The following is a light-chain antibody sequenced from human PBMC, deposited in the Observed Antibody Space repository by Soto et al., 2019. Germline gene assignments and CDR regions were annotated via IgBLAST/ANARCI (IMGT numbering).Light chain of an antibody. CDR1: TSNIGSNP. CDR3: SAWVDSLNGYVV. V-gene: IGLV1-44*01. Sequence: QSVLTQPPSASGTPGQRVTISCSGSTSNIGSNPVNWYQQLPGTAPKLLIYRSNQRPSGVPDRFSGSKSGTSGSLAISGLHSEEEADYYCSAWVDSLNGYVVFVGGTKLTVL. CDR2: RSN. J-gene: IGLJ2*01.